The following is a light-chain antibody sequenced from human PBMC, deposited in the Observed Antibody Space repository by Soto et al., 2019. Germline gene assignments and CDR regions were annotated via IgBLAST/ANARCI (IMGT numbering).Light chain of an antibody. CDR1: SSDVGSYNY. CDR3: SSYTGSNTMV. CDR2: DVS. J-gene: IGLJ2*01. Sequence: QSALTQPASVSGSPGQSITISCTGTSSDVGSYNYVSWYQQHPGKAPKVLIYDVSNRPSGVSDRFSGSKSGNTASLTISGLQAEDEADYYCSSYTGSNTMVLGGGTKLNVL. V-gene: IGLV2-14*01.